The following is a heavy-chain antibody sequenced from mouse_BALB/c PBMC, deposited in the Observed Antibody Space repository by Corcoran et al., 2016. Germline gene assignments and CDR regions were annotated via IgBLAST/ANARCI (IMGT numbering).Heavy chain of an antibody. J-gene: IGHJ1*01. Sequence: EVQLQQSGAELVKPGASVKLSCTASGFNIKDTYMHWVKQRPEQGLEWIGRSDPANGNTKYDPKFQGKATITADTSSNTAYLQLSSLTSEDTAVYYCASWDWYFDVWGAGTTVTVSS. CDR1: GFNIKDTY. V-gene: IGHV14-3*02. D-gene: IGHD4-1*01. CDR3: ASWDWYFDV. CDR2: SDPANGNT.